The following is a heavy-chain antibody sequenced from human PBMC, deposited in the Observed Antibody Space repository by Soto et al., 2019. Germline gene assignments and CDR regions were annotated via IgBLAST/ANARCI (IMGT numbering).Heavy chain of an antibody. J-gene: IGHJ4*02. D-gene: IGHD3-22*01. CDR1: GVSISSSSW. CDR3: ARLGGYYQALDS. Sequence: PSETLSLTCDVSGVSISSSSWWSWVRQPPGKGLEWVGEIYHSGSTNYNPSLKSRVTISVDTSKNQFSLRLRSVTAADTAVYYCARLGGYYQALDSWGQGTRVTVSS. V-gene: IGHV4-4*02. CDR2: IYHSGST.